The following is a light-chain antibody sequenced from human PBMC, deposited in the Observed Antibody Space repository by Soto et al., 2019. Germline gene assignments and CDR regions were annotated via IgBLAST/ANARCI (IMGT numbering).Light chain of an antibody. CDR3: QHYGHRPSIS. Sequence: EIGLTQSQATLSLSPGERATLSCRASQRVNSSYLAWYQQKPGQAPRVLIHGASSRATGIPDRFSGSGSGTHFTLTMSRLEPEDFAVCFGQHYGHRPSISFGQGTKVDIK. J-gene: IGKJ2*01. CDR2: GAS. V-gene: IGKV3-20*01. CDR1: QRVNSSY.